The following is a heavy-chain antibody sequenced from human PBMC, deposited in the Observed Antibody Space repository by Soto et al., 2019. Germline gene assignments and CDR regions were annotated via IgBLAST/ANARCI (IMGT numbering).Heavy chain of an antibody. CDR1: GFTFSTYG. V-gene: IGHV3-33*01. Sequence: QVPLVESGGGVVQPGRSLRLSCAASGFTFSTYGMHWVRQAPGKGLEWVAVIWYDGSKNYYADSVKGRFTISRDNSKNTLYLQMNSLRAEDTAVYYCARQHRDILTGLRWNGMDVWGQGTTVTVSS. D-gene: IGHD3-9*01. CDR2: IWYDGSKN. CDR3: ARQHRDILTGLRWNGMDV. J-gene: IGHJ6*02.